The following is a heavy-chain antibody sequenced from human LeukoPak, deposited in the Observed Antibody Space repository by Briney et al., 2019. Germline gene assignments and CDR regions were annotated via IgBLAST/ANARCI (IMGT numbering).Heavy chain of an antibody. J-gene: IGHJ5*02. CDR2: ISDSGGST. CDR1: GFTFSSYG. D-gene: IGHD2-15*01. V-gene: IGHV3-23*01. CDR3: AKDYSFLVNWFDP. Sequence: GGSLRLSCAASGFTFSSYGMSWVRHAPGKGLEWVSGISDSGGSTYYADSVKGRFTIYRDNSKNTLYLQMNSLRAEDTAVYYCAKDYSFLVNWFDPWGQGTLVTVSS.